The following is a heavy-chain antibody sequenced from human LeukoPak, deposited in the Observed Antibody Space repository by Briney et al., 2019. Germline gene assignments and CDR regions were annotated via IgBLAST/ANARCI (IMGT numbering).Heavy chain of an antibody. Sequence: PGGSLRLSCAASGFTFSSYGMHWVRQAPGKGLEWVAFIRYDGSNKYYADSVKGRFTISGDNSKNTLYLQMNSLRAEDTAVYYCAKDRGYYDSSGYDGFEYWGQGTPVTVSS. V-gene: IGHV3-30*02. J-gene: IGHJ4*02. CDR2: IRYDGSNK. CDR3: AKDRGYYDSSGYDGFEY. D-gene: IGHD3-22*01. CDR1: GFTFSSYG.